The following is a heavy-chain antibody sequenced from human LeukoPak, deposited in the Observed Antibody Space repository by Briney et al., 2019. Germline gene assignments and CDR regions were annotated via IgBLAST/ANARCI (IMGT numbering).Heavy chain of an antibody. J-gene: IGHJ4*02. CDR1: GFTFSSYS. CDR2: ISSSSSYI. V-gene: IGHV3-21*01. Sequence: SGGSLRLSCAASGFTFSSYSMNWVRQAPGKGLEWVSSISSSSSYIYYADSVKGRFTISRDNAKNSLYLQMSSLRAEDTAVYYCARVGSSWEFDYWGQGTLVTVSS. CDR3: ARVGSSWEFDY. D-gene: IGHD6-13*01.